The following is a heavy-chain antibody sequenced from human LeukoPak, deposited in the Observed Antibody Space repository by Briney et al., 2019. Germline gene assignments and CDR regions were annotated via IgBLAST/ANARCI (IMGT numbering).Heavy chain of an antibody. CDR3: ARHELRYFDWDY. Sequence: SETLSLTCTVSGGSISSYYWSWIRQPPGKGLEWIGYIYYSGSTNYNPSLKSRVTISVDTSKNQFSLKLSSVTAADTAVYYCARHELRYFDWDYWGQGTLVTVSS. CDR2: IYYSGST. V-gene: IGHV4-59*01. D-gene: IGHD3-9*01. CDR1: GGSISSYY. J-gene: IGHJ4*02.